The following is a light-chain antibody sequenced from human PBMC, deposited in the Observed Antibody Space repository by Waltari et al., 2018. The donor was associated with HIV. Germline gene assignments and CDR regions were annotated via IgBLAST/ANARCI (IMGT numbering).Light chain of an antibody. Sequence: EILFTQPQATLSLSPGETATLSCRASQSVNNYLAWYQHKPGQPPRLLIYDTSNRASGIPARFSGSGSGTAFTLTIGSLEPEDFAVYYCQQRNSWPLTFGGGTKVEIK. V-gene: IGKV3-11*01. CDR3: QQRNSWPLT. J-gene: IGKJ4*01. CDR2: DTS. CDR1: QSVNNY.